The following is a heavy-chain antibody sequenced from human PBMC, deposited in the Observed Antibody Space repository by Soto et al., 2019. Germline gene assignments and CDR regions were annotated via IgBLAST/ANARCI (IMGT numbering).Heavy chain of an antibody. CDR2: VYHTGST. CDR1: GEAMRGTFW. J-gene: IGHJ5*02. D-gene: IGHD2-15*01. CDR3: ATRSPQIVVTLLTFQS. Sequence: SETLSLTGGGSGEAMRGTFWWTWVRQPPRKGLEWIGEVYHTGSTRYNPSLKGRVTISVDKPNNQFSLKLTSMTGADTAVHYCATRSPQIVVTLLTFQSWGKGNPV. V-gene: IGHV4-4*02.